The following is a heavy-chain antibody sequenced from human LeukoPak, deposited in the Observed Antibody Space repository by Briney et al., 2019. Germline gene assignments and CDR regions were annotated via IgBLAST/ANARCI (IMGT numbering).Heavy chain of an antibody. D-gene: IGHD5-12*01. CDR1: GFTFSSYD. CDR2: ISYDGSNK. CDR3: ATVLCGYRGYRDF. V-gene: IGHV3-30-3*01. J-gene: IGHJ4*02. Sequence: PGGSLRLSCAASGFTFSSYDMHWVRQAPGKGLEWVAVISYDGSNKYYADSVKGRFTISRDNSKNTLYLQMNSLRAEDTAVYYCATVLCGYRGYRDFWGQGTLVTVSS.